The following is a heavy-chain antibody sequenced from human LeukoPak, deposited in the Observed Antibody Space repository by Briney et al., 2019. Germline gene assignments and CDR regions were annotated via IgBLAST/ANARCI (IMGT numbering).Heavy chain of an antibody. V-gene: IGHV3-53*01. J-gene: IGHJ4*02. Sequence: GGSLRLSCAASGFTVSSNYMNWVRQAPGKGLEWVSVIYSSGSTYYADSVKGRFTISRDNSKNTLYLQMNSLRAEDTAVYYCAKEKGITMIVVVRYYFDYWGQGTLVTVSS. CDR1: GFTVSSNY. CDR2: IYSSGST. D-gene: IGHD3-22*01. CDR3: AKEKGITMIVVVRYYFDY.